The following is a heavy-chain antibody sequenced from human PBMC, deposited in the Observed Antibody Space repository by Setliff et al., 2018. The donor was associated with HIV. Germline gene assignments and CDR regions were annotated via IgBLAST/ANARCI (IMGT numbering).Heavy chain of an antibody. Sequence: PSETLSLTCAVSGYSISSGYYWGWIRQPPGKGLEWIGSIYHSGSTYYNPSLKSRVTISVDTSKNQFSLKLSFVTAADTAVYYCARDLYSSGWYNYLHFWGQGTLVTVSS. D-gene: IGHD6-19*01. V-gene: IGHV4-38-2*02. CDR1: GYSISSGYY. CDR3: ARDLYSSGWYNYLHF. CDR2: IYHSGST. J-gene: IGHJ4*02.